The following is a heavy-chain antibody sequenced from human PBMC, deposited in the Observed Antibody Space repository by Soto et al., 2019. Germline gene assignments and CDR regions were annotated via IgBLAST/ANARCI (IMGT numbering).Heavy chain of an antibody. V-gene: IGHV4-59*01. J-gene: IGHJ6*02. Sequence: SETLSLTCTVSGGSISSYYWSWILQPPGKGLEWIGYIYYSGSTNYNPSLKSRVTISVDTSKNQFSLKLSSVTAADTAVYYCARGGVDFWSGLYYYGMDVWGQGTTVTLSS. CDR3: ARGGVDFWSGLYYYGMDV. CDR1: GGSISSYY. CDR2: IYYSGST. D-gene: IGHD3-3*01.